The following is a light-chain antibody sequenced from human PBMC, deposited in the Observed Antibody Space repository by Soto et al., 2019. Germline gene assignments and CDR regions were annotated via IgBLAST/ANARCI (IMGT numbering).Light chain of an antibody. Sequence: QSALTQPPSVSGSPGQSVAISCSGTSSDVGSYNRVSWYQQPPGTAPKVMIYEVSNRPSGVPDRFSGSKSGNTASLTISGLQAEDEADYYFSSFTSTSTYVFGTGTKLTVL. CDR2: EVS. V-gene: IGLV2-18*02. J-gene: IGLJ1*01. CDR3: SSFTSTSTYV. CDR1: SSDVGSYNR.